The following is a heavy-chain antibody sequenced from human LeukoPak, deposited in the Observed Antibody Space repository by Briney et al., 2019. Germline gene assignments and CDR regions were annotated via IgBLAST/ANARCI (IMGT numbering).Heavy chain of an antibody. CDR3: ARDPGPIRDYGMDV. CDR1: GFTFSSYA. V-gene: IGHV3-30-3*01. CDR2: ISYDGSNK. J-gene: IGHJ6*02. Sequence: GGSLRLSCAASGFTFSSYAMHWVRQAPGKGLEWAAVISYDGSNKYYADSVKGRFTISRDNSKNTLYLQMNSLRAEDTAVYYCARDPGPIRDYGMDVWGQGTTVTVSS. D-gene: IGHD5-24*01.